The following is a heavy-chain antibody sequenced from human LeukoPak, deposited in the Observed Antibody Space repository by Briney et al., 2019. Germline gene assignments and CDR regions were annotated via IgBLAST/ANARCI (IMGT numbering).Heavy chain of an antibody. V-gene: IGHV3-30*02. CDR2: IRYDGSNK. CDR3: AYDSSGYYSHDAFDI. D-gene: IGHD3-22*01. J-gene: IGHJ3*02. Sequence: PGGSLRLSCAASGFTFSSYGMHWVRQAPGKGLEWVAFIRYDGSNKYYADSVKGRFTISRDNSKNTLYLQMNSLRAEDTAVYYCAYDSSGYYSHDAFDIWGQGTMVTVSS. CDR1: GFTFSSYG.